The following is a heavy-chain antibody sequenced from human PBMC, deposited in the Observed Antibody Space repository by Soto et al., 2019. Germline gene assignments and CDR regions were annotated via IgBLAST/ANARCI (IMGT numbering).Heavy chain of an antibody. J-gene: IGHJ6*02. CDR2: IYYSGST. V-gene: IGHV4-61*01. Sequence: SETLSLTCTVSGGSVSSGSYYWSWIRQPPGKGLEWIGYIYYSGSTNYNPSLKSRVTISVDTSKNQFSLKLSSVTAADTAVYYCARPLYSYGPMDFWGQGTTVTVSS. D-gene: IGHD5-18*01. CDR1: GGSVSSGSYY. CDR3: ARPLYSYGPMDF.